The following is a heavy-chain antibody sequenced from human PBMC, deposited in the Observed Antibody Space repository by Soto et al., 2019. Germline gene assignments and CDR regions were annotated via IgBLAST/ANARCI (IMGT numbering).Heavy chain of an antibody. V-gene: IGHV1-69*12. J-gene: IGHJ5*02. CDR3: ARGGTLTPFDP. D-gene: IGHD3-16*01. Sequence: QVQLVQSGPEVKEPGSSVKVSCKTSGGTFSSYSLNWVRQAPGQGLEWMGVITPLYGTKNYAQRFRGRVTFAADDSTSTVFMELTRATSDDTAVYFCARGGTLTPFDPWGQGTLVTVSS. CDR2: ITPLYGTK. CDR1: GGTFSSYS.